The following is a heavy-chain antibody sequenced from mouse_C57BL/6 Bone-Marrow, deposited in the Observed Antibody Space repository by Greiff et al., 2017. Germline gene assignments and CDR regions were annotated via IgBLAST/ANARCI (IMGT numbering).Heavy chain of an antibody. CDR1: GFNIKDDY. CDR3: TTVNWYFDV. V-gene: IGHV14-4*01. J-gene: IGHJ1*03. CDR2: IDPENGDT. Sequence: VQLQQSGAELVRPGASVKLSCTASGFNIKDDYMHWVKQRPEQGLEWIGWIDPENGDTEYASKFPGKATLTADTSSNTAYLQLSSLTSEDTAVYYCTTVNWYFDVWGTGTTVTVSS.